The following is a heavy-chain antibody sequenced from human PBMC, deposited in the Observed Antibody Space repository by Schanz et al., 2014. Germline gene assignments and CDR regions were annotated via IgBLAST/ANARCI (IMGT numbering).Heavy chain of an antibody. J-gene: IGHJ4*02. V-gene: IGHV3-11*04. Sequence: VQLVESGGDLVQPGGSLRLSCTASGFPFSDYFMAWIRQPPGRGLEWVSYIGNGGVTIYYADSVKGRFTISRDNSKNSLYLQMNSLRAEDTAVYYCARGGPAYYFDDWGQGTLVTVSS. CDR1: GFPFSDYF. CDR3: ARGGPAYYFDD. CDR2: IGNGGVTI.